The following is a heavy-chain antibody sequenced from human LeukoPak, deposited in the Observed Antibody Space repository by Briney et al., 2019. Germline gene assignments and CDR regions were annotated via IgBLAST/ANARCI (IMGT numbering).Heavy chain of an antibody. CDR3: ATEET. J-gene: IGHJ5*02. V-gene: IGHV3-53*01. D-gene: IGHD5-24*01. CDR1: GFTVSSNY. Sequence: PGGSLRLSCAASGFTVSSNYMSWVRQAPGKGLECDSIIYSGGSTFYGDSLKGRFTISRDNLKTTLYLQMNSLRVEDTAVYYCATEETWGQGILVTVSS. CDR2: IYSGGST.